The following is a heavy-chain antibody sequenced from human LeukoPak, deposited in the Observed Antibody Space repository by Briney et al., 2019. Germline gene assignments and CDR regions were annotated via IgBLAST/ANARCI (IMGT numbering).Heavy chain of an antibody. Sequence: ASVKVSCKASGYTFTSYGTSWVRQAPGQGLEWMARISAYNGNTNYAQKLQGRVTMTTDTSTSTAYMELRSLRSDDTAVYYCARDKTTDYGDEVGLDYWGQGTLVTVSS. CDR3: ARDKTTDYGDEVGLDY. V-gene: IGHV1-18*01. D-gene: IGHD4-17*01. CDR2: ISAYNGNT. CDR1: GYTFTSYG. J-gene: IGHJ4*02.